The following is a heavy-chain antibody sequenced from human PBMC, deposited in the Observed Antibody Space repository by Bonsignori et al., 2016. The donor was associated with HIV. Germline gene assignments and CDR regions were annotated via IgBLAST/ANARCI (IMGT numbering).Heavy chain of an antibody. CDR1: GFTFSSYS. D-gene: IGHD3-22*01. CDR2: ISSSSSTI. Sequence: PGGSLRLSCAASGFTFSSYSMNWVRQAPGKGLEWVSYISSSSSTIYYADSVKGRFTISRDNAKNSLYLQMNSLRDEDTAVYYCARDPLDSSGYYLDYWGQGTLVTVSS. J-gene: IGHJ4*02. CDR3: ARDPLDSSGYYLDY. V-gene: IGHV3-48*02.